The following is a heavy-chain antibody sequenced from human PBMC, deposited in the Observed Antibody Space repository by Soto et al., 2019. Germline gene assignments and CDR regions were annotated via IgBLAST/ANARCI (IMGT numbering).Heavy chain of an antibody. Sequence: SETLSLTCAVYGGSFSVHSWTWIRQSPGKGLEWIGDINHSGRVNYSPSLKSRVTISLDTSKNQFSLTLSAVTAADTAMYYCSTRAYDTNGYYRFDPWGQGTLVTVSS. D-gene: IGHD3-22*01. CDR2: INHSGRV. J-gene: IGHJ5*01. V-gene: IGHV4-34*01. CDR3: STRAYDTNGYYRFDP. CDR1: GGSFSVHS.